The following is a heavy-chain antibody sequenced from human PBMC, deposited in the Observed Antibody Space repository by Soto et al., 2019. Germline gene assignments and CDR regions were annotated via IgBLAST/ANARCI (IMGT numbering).Heavy chain of an antibody. J-gene: IGHJ6*03. CDR2: IWYDGSNK. Sequence: GGSLRLSCAASGFTFSSYGMHWVRQAPGKGLEWVAVIWYDGSNKYYADSVKGRFTISRDNSKNTLYLQMNSLRAEDTAVYYCARDYYGSGSAFYYMDVWGKGTTVTVSS. CDR3: ARDYYGSGSAFYYMDV. D-gene: IGHD3-10*01. V-gene: IGHV3-33*01. CDR1: GFTFSSYG.